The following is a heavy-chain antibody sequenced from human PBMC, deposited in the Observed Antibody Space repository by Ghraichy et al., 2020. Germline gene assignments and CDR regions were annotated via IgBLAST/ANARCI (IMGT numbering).Heavy chain of an antibody. CDR2: ISGSGGST. J-gene: IGHJ3*02. Sequence: GGSLRLSCAASGFTFSSYAMSWVRQAPGKRLEWVSAISGSGGSTYYADSVKGRFTMSRDNSKNTLYLQMNSLRAEDTAVYYCAKADSMVRGVDAFDIWGQGTMVTVSS. CDR3: AKADSMVRGVDAFDI. D-gene: IGHD3-10*01. V-gene: IGHV3-23*01. CDR1: GFTFSSYA.